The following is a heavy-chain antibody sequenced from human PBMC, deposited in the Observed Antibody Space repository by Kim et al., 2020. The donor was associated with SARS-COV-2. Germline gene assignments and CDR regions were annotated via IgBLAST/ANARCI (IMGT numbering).Heavy chain of an antibody. CDR3: ASLWGMDV. Sequence: SRTTSYAASVKARFTISRDNAKNSLYLQMTSLRAEDTAVYYCASLWGMDVWGQGTTVTVSS. V-gene: IGHV3-48*01. CDR2: SRTT. J-gene: IGHJ6*02.